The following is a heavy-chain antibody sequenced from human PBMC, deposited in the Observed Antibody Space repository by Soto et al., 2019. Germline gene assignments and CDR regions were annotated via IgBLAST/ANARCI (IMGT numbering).Heavy chain of an antibody. CDR2: INPSGGST. CDR1: GYTFTSYY. CDR3: ASPDLMYSRSGGVF. D-gene: IGHD6-13*01. J-gene: IGHJ4*02. Sequence: ASVQVCCKAPGYTFTSYYMHWVRQAPGQGLEWMGIINPSGGSTSYEQKFQGRVTMTRDTSTSTVYMELSSLRSEDTAVYYCASPDLMYSRSGGVFWGQGKLVTVSS. V-gene: IGHV1-46*01.